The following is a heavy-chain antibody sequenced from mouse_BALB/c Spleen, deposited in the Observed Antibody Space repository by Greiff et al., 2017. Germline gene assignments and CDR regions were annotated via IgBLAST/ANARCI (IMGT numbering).Heavy chain of an antibody. V-gene: IGHV3-6*02. CDR1: GYSITSGYY. J-gene: IGHJ4*01. CDR3: ARIYYDYYYAMDY. Sequence: EVQLQESGPGLVEPSQSLSLTCSVTGYSITSGYYWNWIRQFPGNKLEWMGYISYDGSNNYNPSLKNRISITRDTSKNQFFLKLNSVTTEDTATYYCARIYYDYYYAMDYWGQGTSVTVSS. CDR2: ISYDGSN. D-gene: IGHD2-4*01.